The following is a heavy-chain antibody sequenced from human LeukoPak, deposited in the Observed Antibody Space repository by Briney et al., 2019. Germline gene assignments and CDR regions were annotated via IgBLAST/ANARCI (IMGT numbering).Heavy chain of an antibody. CDR3: VKDNPLDY. Sequence: PGRSLRLSCEASGFTFSNYGMLWVRQSPGKGLEWVAFIRYDGNIKLYADSMKGRFTISRDNSKNTLYLHINSLRAEDTALYYCVKDNPLDYWGQGTLVIVSS. V-gene: IGHV3-30*02. CDR2: IRYDGNIK. CDR1: GFTFSNYG. J-gene: IGHJ4*02.